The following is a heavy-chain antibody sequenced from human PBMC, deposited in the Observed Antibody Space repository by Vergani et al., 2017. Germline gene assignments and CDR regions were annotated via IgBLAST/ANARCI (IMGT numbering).Heavy chain of an antibody. V-gene: IGHV4-34*01. CDR1: GGSFSDYY. CDR2: VNHGGST. D-gene: IGHD3-16*02. Sequence: QVQLQEWGAGLLKTSETLSLTCGVSGGSFSDYYWSWIRQAPGMGLEWIGEVNHGGSTKYNPSLKSRVFITVDTSKNQFSLQLLSVTASDSALYYCSSIARAPTRRNPPPDYWGQGILVTVSS. J-gene: IGHJ4*02. CDR3: SSIARAPTRRNPPPDY.